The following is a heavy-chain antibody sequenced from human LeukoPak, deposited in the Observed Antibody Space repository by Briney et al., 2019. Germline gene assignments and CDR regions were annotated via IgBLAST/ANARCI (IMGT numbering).Heavy chain of an antibody. CDR2: IKSKTDGGTT. D-gene: IGHD3-3*01. J-gene: IGHJ4*02. CDR3: TTDHIPQGEYYDFWSGFLYYFDY. CDR1: GFTFSNAW. Sequence: PGGSLRLPCAASGFTFSNAWMSWVRQAPGKGLEWVGRIKSKTDGGTTDYAAPVKGRFTISRDDSKNTLYLQMNSLKTEDTAVYYCTTDHIPQGEYYDFWSGFLYYFDYWGQGTLVTVSS. V-gene: IGHV3-15*01.